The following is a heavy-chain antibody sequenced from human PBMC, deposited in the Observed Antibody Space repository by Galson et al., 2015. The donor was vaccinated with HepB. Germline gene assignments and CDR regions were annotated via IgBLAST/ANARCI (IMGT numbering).Heavy chain of an antibody. V-gene: IGHV1-18*04. CDR2: ISAYNGNT. J-gene: IGHJ6*02. CDR3: ARGRRSYYGMDV. CDR1: GFTFTSYG. Sequence: SVKVSCKASGFTFTSYGLSWVRQAPGQGLVWMGWISAYNGNTNYAQKLQGRVTMTTDTATSTAYMELRSLRSDDTAVYYCARGRRSYYGMDVWGQGTTVTVSS.